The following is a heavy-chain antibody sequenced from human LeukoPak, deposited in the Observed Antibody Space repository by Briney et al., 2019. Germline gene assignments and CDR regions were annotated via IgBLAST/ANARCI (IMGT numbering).Heavy chain of an antibody. CDR2: INTNTGNP. D-gene: IGHD3-22*01. CDR3: ARNYDSSGYDFPFFDY. J-gene: IGHJ4*02. Sequence: ASVKVSCKASGYTFTSYAMNWVRQAPGQGLEWMGWINTNTGNPTYAQGFTGRFVFSLDTSVSTAYLQISSLKAEDTAVYYCARNYDSSGYDFPFFDYWGQGTLVTVSS. V-gene: IGHV7-4-1*02. CDR1: GYTFTSYA.